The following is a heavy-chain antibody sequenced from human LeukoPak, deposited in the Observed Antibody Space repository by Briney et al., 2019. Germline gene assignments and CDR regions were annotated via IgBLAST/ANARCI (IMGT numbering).Heavy chain of an antibody. CDR3: ARGRCSSTSCQRIFDY. D-gene: IGHD2-2*01. V-gene: IGHV4-34*01. CDR1: GGSFSGYY. CDR2: INHCGST. J-gene: IGHJ4*02. Sequence: PSETLSLTCAVYGGSFSGYYWSWIRQPPGKGLEWIGEINHCGSTNYNPSLKSRVTISVDTSKNQFSLKLSSVTAADTAVYYCARGRCSSTSCQRIFDYWGQGTLVTVSS.